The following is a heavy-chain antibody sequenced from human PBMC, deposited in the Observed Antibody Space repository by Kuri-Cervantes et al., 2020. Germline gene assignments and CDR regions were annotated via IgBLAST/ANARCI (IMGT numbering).Heavy chain of an antibody. CDR2: VKQDGSEK. J-gene: IGHJ6*02. Sequence: GESLKISCAASGFTFSSYWMSWVRQALGKGLEWVANVKQDGSEKYYVDSVKGRFTISRDNSKNTLYLQMNSPRAEDTAVYYCARDRVGGESMYYYYGMDVWGQGTTVTVSS. V-gene: IGHV3-7*03. CDR3: ARDRVGGESMYYYYGMDV. CDR1: GFTFSSYW. D-gene: IGHD3-16*01.